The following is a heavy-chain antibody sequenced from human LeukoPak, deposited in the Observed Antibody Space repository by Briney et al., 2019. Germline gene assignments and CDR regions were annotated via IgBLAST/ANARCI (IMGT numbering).Heavy chain of an antibody. Sequence: AGGSLRLSCAASGFTFSRYAMSWVRQAPGRGLEWVSVIYSGGSTYYADSVKGRFTISRHNSKNTLYLQMNSLRAEDTAVYYCARGVATFDYWGQGTLLTVSS. CDR3: ARGVATFDY. D-gene: IGHD3-3*01. CDR2: IYSGGST. CDR1: GFTFSRYA. V-gene: IGHV3-53*04. J-gene: IGHJ4*02.